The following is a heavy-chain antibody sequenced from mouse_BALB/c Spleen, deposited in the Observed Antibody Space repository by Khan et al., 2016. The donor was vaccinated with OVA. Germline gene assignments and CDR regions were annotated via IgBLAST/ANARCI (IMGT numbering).Heavy chain of an antibody. CDR3: ARKDYYDYDPFPY. Sequence: EVQLQESGPGLVKPSQSLSLTCTVTGYSITSEFAWNWIRQFPGNKLEWMGYISYSGNTRYNPSLKSLISITRDTSRNQFFLQFNSVTTEDTATXYCARKDYYDYDPFPYWGQGTLVTVSA. CDR2: ISYSGNT. D-gene: IGHD2-4*01. J-gene: IGHJ3*01. CDR1: GYSITSEFA. V-gene: IGHV3-2*02.